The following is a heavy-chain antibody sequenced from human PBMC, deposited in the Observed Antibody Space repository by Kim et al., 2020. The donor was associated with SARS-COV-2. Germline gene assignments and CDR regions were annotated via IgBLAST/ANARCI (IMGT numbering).Heavy chain of an antibody. V-gene: IGHV3-30*01. J-gene: IGHJ4*02. D-gene: IGHD6-13*01. CDR3: ARDRGASSTWYDY. Sequence: YADSVNGRLTYSRDNSKNAPYRQMISLRAEDTAVYYCARDRGASSTWYDYWGQGTLVTVSS.